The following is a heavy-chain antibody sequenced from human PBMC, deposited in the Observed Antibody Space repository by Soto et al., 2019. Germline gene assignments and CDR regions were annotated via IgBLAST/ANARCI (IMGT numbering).Heavy chain of an antibody. J-gene: IGHJ6*02. D-gene: IGHD1-1*01. CDR3: TTDESTTGTTRENYYYYGMDV. CDR2: IKSKTDGGTT. V-gene: IGHV3-15*07. CDR1: GFTFSNAW. Sequence: GGSLRLSCAASGFTFSNAWMNWVRQAPGKGLEWVGRIKSKTDGGTTDYAAPVKGRFTISRDDSKNTLYLQMNSLKTEDTAVYYCTTDESTTGTTRENYYYYGMDVWGQGTTVTVSS.